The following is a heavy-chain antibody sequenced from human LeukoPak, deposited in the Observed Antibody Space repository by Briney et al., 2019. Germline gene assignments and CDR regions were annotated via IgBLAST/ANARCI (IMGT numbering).Heavy chain of an antibody. J-gene: IGHJ3*02. Sequence: SGTLSLTCAVSGGSISSSNWWSWVRQPPGKGLEWIGEIYHSGSTNYNPSLKSRVTISVDTSKNQFSLKLSSVTAADTAVYYCARDIRGTTGAFDIWGQGTMVTVSS. D-gene: IGHD1-7*01. CDR3: ARDIRGTTGAFDI. V-gene: IGHV4-4*02. CDR2: IYHSGST. CDR1: GGSISSSNW.